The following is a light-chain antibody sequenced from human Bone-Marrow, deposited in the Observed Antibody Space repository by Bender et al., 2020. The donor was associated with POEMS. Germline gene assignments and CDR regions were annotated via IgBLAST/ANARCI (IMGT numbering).Light chain of an antibody. CDR2: SSH. CDR3: CSYVGSSTFYV. J-gene: IGLJ1*01. V-gene: IGLV1-44*01. Sequence: QSALTQPPSASGTPGQRVTISCSVGSSNIGAHAVNWYQHLPGTAPKLLIYSSHRRPSEVPDRFSGSRSGNMASLTISELQAEDEADYYCCSYVGSSTFYVFGSGTKVTVL. CDR1: SSNIGAHA.